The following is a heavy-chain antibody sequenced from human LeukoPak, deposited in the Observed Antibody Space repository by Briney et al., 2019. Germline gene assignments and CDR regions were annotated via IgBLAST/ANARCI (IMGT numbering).Heavy chain of an antibody. Sequence: TGGSLRLSCAASGFTFSSYDMHWVRQATGKGLEWVSAIGTAGDTYYPGSVKGRFTISRENAKNSLYLQMNSLRAEDTAVYYCARVQSGSYYPGYAFDIWGQGTMVTVSS. V-gene: IGHV3-13*01. J-gene: IGHJ3*02. CDR2: IGTAGDT. CDR1: GFTFSSYD. D-gene: IGHD1-26*01. CDR3: ARVQSGSYYPGYAFDI.